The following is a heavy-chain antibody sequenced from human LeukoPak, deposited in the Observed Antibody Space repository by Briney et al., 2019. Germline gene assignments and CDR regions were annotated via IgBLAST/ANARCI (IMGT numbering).Heavy chain of an antibody. CDR2: IYYSGST. J-gene: IGHJ6*02. CDR1: GGSISSYY. D-gene: IGHD3-22*01. V-gene: IGHV4-59*01. CDR3: ARDAYYYDSSGYYLGYYYYGMDV. Sequence: SETLSLTCTVSGGSISSYYWSWIRQPPGKGLEWIGYIYYSGSTNYNPSLKSRVTISVDTSKNQFSLKLSSVTAADTAVYYCARDAYYYDSSGYYLGYYYYGMDVWGQGTTVTVSS.